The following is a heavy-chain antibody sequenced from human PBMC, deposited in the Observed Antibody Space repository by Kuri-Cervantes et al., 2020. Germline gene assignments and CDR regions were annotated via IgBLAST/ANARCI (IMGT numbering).Heavy chain of an antibody. Sequence: GESLKISCAASEFTFSSYAMHWVRQAPGKGLEWVAVISYDGSNKYYADSVKGRFTISRDNSKNTLYLQMNSLRAEDTAVYYCARGLGMDTAMVTWFNYYYYGMDVWGQGTTVTVSS. CDR1: EFTFSSYA. CDR2: ISYDGSNK. J-gene: IGHJ6*02. D-gene: IGHD5-18*01. CDR3: ARGLGMDTAMVTWFNYYYYGMDV. V-gene: IGHV3-30-3*01.